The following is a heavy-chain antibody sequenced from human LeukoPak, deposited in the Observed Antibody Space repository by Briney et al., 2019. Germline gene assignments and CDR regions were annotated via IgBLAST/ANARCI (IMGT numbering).Heavy chain of an antibody. D-gene: IGHD2-21*01. CDR2: ISSNGGST. CDR3: AREEEGGDFDY. CDR1: GFTFSSYA. Sequence: GGSLRLSCAASGFTFSSYAMHWVRQAPGKGLEYVSAISSNGGSTYYANSVKGRFTISRDNSKNTLYLQMGSLRAEDMAVYYCAREEEGGDFDYWGQGTLVTVFS. V-gene: IGHV3-64*01. J-gene: IGHJ4*02.